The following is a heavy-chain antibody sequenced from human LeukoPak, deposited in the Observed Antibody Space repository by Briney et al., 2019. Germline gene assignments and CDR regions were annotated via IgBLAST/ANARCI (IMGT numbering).Heavy chain of an antibody. Sequence: PGGSLRLSCAASGFTFSSYSMNWVRQPPGKGLEWIGETNHSGSTNYNPSLKSRVTISVDTSKNQFSLKLSSVTAADTAVYYCARGWGYWGQGTLVTVSS. CDR2: TNHSGST. V-gene: IGHV4-34*01. D-gene: IGHD7-27*01. CDR1: GFTFSSYS. CDR3: ARGWGY. J-gene: IGHJ4*02.